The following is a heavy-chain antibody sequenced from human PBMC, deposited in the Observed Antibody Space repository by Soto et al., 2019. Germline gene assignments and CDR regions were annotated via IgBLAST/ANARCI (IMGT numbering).Heavy chain of an antibody. J-gene: IGHJ4*02. D-gene: IGHD3-10*01. CDR2: ISAYNGNT. Sequence: ASVKVSCKASGYTFTSYGISWVRQAPGQGLEWMGWISAYNGNTNYAQKLQGRVTMTTDTSTSTAYMELRSLRSDDTAVYYCAXDRYYYGSGSYYKPFDYWGQGTPVTVSS. V-gene: IGHV1-18*01. CDR3: AXDRYYYGSGSYYKPFDY. CDR1: GYTFTSYG.